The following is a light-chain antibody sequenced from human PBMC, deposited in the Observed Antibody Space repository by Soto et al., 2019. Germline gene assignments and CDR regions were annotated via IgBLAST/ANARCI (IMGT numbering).Light chain of an antibody. V-gene: IGKV3-20*01. Sequence: EVVLTQSPGTLSLSPGERATLSCRASQSISNNYFAWYQQKPVQAPRLLIFGSSDRATGIPDRFSGSGSGTYFTLTISRLEPEDFAVYYCEQYGSSPPYTFGQGTKLEIK. CDR3: EQYGSSPPYT. CDR1: QSISNNY. J-gene: IGKJ2*01. CDR2: GSS.